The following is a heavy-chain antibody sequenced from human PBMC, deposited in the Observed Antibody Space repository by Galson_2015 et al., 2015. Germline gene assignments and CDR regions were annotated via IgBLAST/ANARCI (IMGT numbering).Heavy chain of an antibody. D-gene: IGHD5-24*01. V-gene: IGHV3-48*03. Sequence: SLRLSCAASGFTFSSYEMNWVRQALGKGLEWVSYISSSGSTIYYADSVKGRFTISRDNAKNSLYLQMNSLRAEDTAVYYCARDRSQRWLQVRFPGGFDYWGQGTLVTVSS. CDR1: GFTFSSYE. J-gene: IGHJ4*02. CDR2: ISSSGSTI. CDR3: ARDRSQRWLQVRFPGGFDY.